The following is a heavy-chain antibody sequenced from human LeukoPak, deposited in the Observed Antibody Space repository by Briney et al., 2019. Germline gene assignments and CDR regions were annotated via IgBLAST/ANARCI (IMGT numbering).Heavy chain of an antibody. CDR1: GGTFSSYA. V-gene: IGHV1-69*05. J-gene: IGHJ6*03. Sequence: ASVKVSCTASGGTFSSYAISWVRQAPGQGLEWMGGIIPIFGTANYAQKFQGRVTITTDESTSTAYMELSSLRSEDTAVYYCARSKSGYTYYYYMDVWGKGTTVTVSS. CDR3: ARSKSGYTYYYYMDV. CDR2: IIPIFGTA. D-gene: IGHD3-3*01.